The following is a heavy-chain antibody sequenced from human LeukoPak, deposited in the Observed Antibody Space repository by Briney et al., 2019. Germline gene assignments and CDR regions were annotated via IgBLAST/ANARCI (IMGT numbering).Heavy chain of an antibody. V-gene: IGHV3-48*03. J-gene: IGHJ4*02. Sequence: GGSLRLSCVASGFTFDSYEMNWVRQAPGRGLEWVSYISRSGTTIYYADSVKGRFTISRDNAKNSLFLQMNSLKVEDTAVYYCAGGDCSSTTCYRAGQERWGQGTLVTVSS. D-gene: IGHD2-2*01. CDR2: ISRSGTTI. CDR3: AGGDCSSTTCYRAGQER. CDR1: GFTFDSYE.